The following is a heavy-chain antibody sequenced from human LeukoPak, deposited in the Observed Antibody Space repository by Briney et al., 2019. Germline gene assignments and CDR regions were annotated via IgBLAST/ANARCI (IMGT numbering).Heavy chain of an antibody. V-gene: IGHV3-48*01. Sequence: GGSLRLSCAGSGFTFTTYGMNWVRQAPGKGLEWVSYISSTSRTIYYADSVKGRFTISRDNAKNSLYLHMNSLRAEDTAVYYCARVGYTYGYFDYWGQGTLVTVPS. CDR3: ARVGYTYGYFDY. CDR1: GFTFTTYG. CDR2: ISSTSRTI. D-gene: IGHD5-18*01. J-gene: IGHJ4*02.